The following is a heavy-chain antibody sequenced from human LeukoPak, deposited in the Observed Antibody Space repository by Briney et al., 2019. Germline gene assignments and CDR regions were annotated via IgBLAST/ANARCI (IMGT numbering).Heavy chain of an antibody. Sequence: GGSLRVSCTASGFTFSSYATSWVRQAPGKGREWVSSISGSGRSTYYADSVQGRFTISRDNSKNTLYLQMSSLRAEDTAVYYCAKSVPSWSPFDCWGHGTLVTVSS. J-gene: IGHJ4*01. CDR2: ISGSGRST. CDR3: AKSVPSWSPFDC. D-gene: IGHD2-2*01. V-gene: IGHV3-23*01. CDR1: GFTFSSYA.